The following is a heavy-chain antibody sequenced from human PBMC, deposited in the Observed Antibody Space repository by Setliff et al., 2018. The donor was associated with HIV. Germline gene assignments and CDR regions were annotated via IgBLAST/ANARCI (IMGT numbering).Heavy chain of an antibody. Sequence: SETLSLTCAVSGGSISDNNWWSWVRQPPGKELEWIGEIFHSGSTNYNPSLKSRVTILVDKSKNQLSLRLSSVTAADTAVYYCARILLYDSSAYFVNAFDIWGQGTVVTVSS. CDR1: GGSISDNNW. CDR2: IFHSGST. CDR3: ARILLYDSSAYFVNAFDI. V-gene: IGHV4-4*02. D-gene: IGHD3-22*01. J-gene: IGHJ3*02.